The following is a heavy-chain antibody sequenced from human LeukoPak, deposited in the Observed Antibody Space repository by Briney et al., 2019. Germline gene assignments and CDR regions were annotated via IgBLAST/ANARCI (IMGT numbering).Heavy chain of an antibody. CDR2: FDPEDGET. CDR1: GYTLTEVS. V-gene: IGHV1-24*01. D-gene: IGHD3-10*01. CDR3: ATGGTYSYGDTTYHTFDY. J-gene: IGHJ4*02. Sequence: ASVKVSGKVSGYTLTEVSIHWVRQTPGEGLEWMGGFDPEDGETIYAQKFQGRVYMTEDTSTDTANMELSSLRSEDTAVYYCATGGTYSYGDTTYHTFDYWGQGSLLTVSS.